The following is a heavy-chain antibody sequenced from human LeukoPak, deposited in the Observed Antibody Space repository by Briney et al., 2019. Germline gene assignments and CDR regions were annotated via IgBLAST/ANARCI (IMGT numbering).Heavy chain of an antibody. CDR3: AREVVVVTAPHYFDY. Sequence: PGGSLRLSCAASGFTFSSYSMNWVRQAPGKGLEWVSYISSSSSTIYYADSVKCRFTISRDNAKNSLYLQVNSLRDEDTVLYNCAREVVVVTAPHYFDYWGQGTLVTVSS. D-gene: IGHD2-21*02. CDR2: ISSSSSTI. V-gene: IGHV3-48*02. J-gene: IGHJ4*02. CDR1: GFTFSSYS.